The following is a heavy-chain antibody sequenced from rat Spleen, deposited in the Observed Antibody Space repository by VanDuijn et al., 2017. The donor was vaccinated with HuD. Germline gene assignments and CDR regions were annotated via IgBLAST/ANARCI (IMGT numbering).Heavy chain of an antibody. CDR2: ISYSGST. V-gene: IGHV3-1*01. CDR1: GYSITSNY. J-gene: IGHJ3*01. CDR3: ARLEDYYDGTYDWFAS. D-gene: IGHD1-12*02. Sequence: EVQLQESGPGLVKPSQSLSLTCSVTGYSITSNYWGWIRKFPGNKMEWIGHISYSGSTSYNPSLKSRISITRDTSKNQFFLQLNSVTTEDTATYYCARLEDYYDGTYDWFASWGQGTLVTVSS.